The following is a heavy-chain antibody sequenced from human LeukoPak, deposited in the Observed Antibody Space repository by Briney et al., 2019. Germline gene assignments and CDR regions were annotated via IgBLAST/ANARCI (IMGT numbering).Heavy chain of an antibody. Sequence: GESLKISCKGSGYSFTSYWIGWVRQMPGKGLEWMGIIYPGDSDTRYSPSFQGQVTISADKSISTAYLQWSSLKASDTAMYYCARQGSDFWSGYILDYWGQGTLVTVSS. V-gene: IGHV5-51*01. CDR3: ARQGSDFWSGYILDY. CDR1: GYSFTSYW. J-gene: IGHJ4*02. CDR2: IYPGDSDT. D-gene: IGHD3-3*01.